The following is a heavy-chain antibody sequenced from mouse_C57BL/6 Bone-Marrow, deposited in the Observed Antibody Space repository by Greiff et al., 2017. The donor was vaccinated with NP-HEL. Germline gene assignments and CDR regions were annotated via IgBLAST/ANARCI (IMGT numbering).Heavy chain of an antibody. CDR1: GFTFSDYG. Sequence: EVKLVESGGGLVKPGGSLKLSCAASGFTFSDYGMHWVRPAPEQGLAWVAYISSCCLSLYYADTVKGRFTISRANAKNTLFLQMTSLRSADTAMFYSERNYGSRYVGYFDGGGKGTTGTVSS. J-gene: IGHJ1*03. D-gene: IGHD1-1*01. CDR2: ISSCCLSL. V-gene: IGHV5-17*01. CDR3: ERNYGSRYVGYFDG.